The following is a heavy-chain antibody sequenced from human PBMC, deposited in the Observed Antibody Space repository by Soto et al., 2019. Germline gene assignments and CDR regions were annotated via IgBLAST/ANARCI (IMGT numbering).Heavy chain of an antibody. CDR3: ARGSWYYGMGV. CDR2: INHSGST. Sequence: SETLSLTCAVYGGSFSGYYWSWIRQPPGKGLEWIGEINHSGSTNYNPSLKSRVTISVDTSKNQFSLKLSSVTAADTAVYYCARGSWYYGMGVWGQGTTVTVSS. CDR1: GGSFSGYY. V-gene: IGHV4-34*01. J-gene: IGHJ6*02.